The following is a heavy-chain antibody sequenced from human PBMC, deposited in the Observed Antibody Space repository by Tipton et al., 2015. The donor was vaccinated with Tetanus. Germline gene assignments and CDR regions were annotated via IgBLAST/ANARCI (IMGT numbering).Heavy chain of an antibody. V-gene: IGHV4-4*07. J-gene: IGHJ4*02. D-gene: IGHD3-10*01. CDR2: VDRSGTT. Sequence: TLSLTCTVSGVSISGYYWSWIRQPAGKGLEWIGRVDRSGTTTYNPSLKGRVTMSLDTSKNQFSLKLTSVTAADTAVYFCARHPPPYYYGSGSYLDYWGQGTPVTVSS. CDR1: GVSISGYY. CDR3: ARHPPPYYYGSGSYLDY.